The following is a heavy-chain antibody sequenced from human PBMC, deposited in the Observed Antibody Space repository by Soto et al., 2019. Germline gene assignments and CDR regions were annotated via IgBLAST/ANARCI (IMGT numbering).Heavy chain of an antibody. V-gene: IGHV4-59*04. Sequence: SETLSLTCAVDGGSVSGYYWTWIRQPPGKGLEWIGSIYYSGSTSYNPSHSPSLKSRLTMSVDTSNNQFSLKLSSVTAADSAVYYCARLRRGRPNIAAAGRVVDVWGQGATVTVSS. D-gene: IGHD6-13*01. CDR2: IYYSGST. J-gene: IGHJ6*02. CDR1: GGSVSGYY. CDR3: ARLRRGRPNIAAAGRVVDV.